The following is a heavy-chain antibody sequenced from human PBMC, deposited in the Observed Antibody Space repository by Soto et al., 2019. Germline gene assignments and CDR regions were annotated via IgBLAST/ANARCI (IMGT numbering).Heavy chain of an antibody. D-gene: IGHD4-17*01. CDR3: ARGLNGDYDFDY. V-gene: IGHV4-31*03. J-gene: IGHJ4*02. CDR1: GGSFTSDGYY. CDR2: IYYSGNT. Sequence: QVQLQESGPGLVKPSQTLSLTCTVSGGSFTSDGYYWTWIRQDAGEGLEWIGYIYYSGNTYYNPSLKSRVAISVDTSKNQFSLKLSSVTAADTSVYYCARGLNGDYDFDYWGQGTLVTVSS.